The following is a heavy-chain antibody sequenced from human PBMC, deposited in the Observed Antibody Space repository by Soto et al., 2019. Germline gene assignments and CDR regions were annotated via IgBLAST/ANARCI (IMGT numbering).Heavy chain of an antibody. D-gene: IGHD3-10*01. J-gene: IGHJ4*02. CDR1: GFTFNNYA. V-gene: IGHV3-23*01. CDR3: AKGRGGSGSLTPRVDF. Sequence: EVQLLESGGGLVQPGGSLRLSCAASGFTFNNYAMTWVHQAPGKGLEWASAISGGGDTTSYADSVKGRFTVSRDGSKNTLYLQMSSLRAEDTALYYCAKGRGGSGSLTPRVDFWGQGTLVTVSS. CDR2: ISGGGDTT.